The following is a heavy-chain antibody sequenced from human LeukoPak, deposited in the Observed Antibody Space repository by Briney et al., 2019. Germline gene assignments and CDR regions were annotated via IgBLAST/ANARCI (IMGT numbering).Heavy chain of an antibody. V-gene: IGHV3-48*02. CDR1: GFTFSSYS. CDR2: IRSSGDMI. D-gene: IGHD3-10*01. Sequence: PGGSLRLSCATSGFTFSSYSMNWVRQAPGKGLEWVSYIRSSGDMIYYADSVKGRFTISRDNAKKSVYLQMNSLRDEDTAVYYCVRDLSGSYMSDYWGQGTLVTVSS. CDR3: VRDLSGSYMSDY. J-gene: IGHJ4*02.